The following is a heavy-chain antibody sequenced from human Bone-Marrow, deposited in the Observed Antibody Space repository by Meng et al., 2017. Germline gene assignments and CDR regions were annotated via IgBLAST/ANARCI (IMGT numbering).Heavy chain of an antibody. V-gene: IGHV4-59*01. Sequence: SETLSLTCTVSGGSISSYYWSWIRQPPGNGLEWIGYIYYSGSTNYNPSLKSRVTISVDTSKNQFSLKLSSVTAADTAVYYCARSAHYYDSSGYLPVDAFDIWGQGTMVTVSS. CDR1: GGSISSYY. CDR3: ARSAHYYDSSGYLPVDAFDI. CDR2: IYYSGST. D-gene: IGHD3-22*01. J-gene: IGHJ3*02.